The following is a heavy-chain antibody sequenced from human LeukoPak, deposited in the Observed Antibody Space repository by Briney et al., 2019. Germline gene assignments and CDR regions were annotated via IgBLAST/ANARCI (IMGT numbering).Heavy chain of an antibody. D-gene: IGHD6-19*01. Sequence: SETLSLTCTVSGGSISTDLYYWTWLRQPAGKGLEWIGRIYSNGWTDYNPPLKSRVSISIDTSKNHFSLKMSLSTAADTALYYCARGSGWNSFDPWGQGTLVTVSS. CDR2: IYSNGWT. V-gene: IGHV4-61*02. CDR3: ARGSGWNSFDP. J-gene: IGHJ5*02. CDR1: GGSISTDLYY.